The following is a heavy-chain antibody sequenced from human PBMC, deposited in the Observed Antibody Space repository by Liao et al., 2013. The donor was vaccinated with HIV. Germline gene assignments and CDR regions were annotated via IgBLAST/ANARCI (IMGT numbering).Heavy chain of an antibody. Sequence: QLQLQESGPGLVKPPETLSLTCTLSGGSISLSPYYWGWIRQSPGSGLEWIGSIHYSGSTYYNTSLKGRVAMSKDASRNEIYLDLTSLTAADTAVYFCAREVTQGWFDPWAEGTQSPSRQ. CDR1: GGSISLSPYY. J-gene: IGHJ5*01. V-gene: IGHV4-39*07. CDR2: IHYSGST. D-gene: IGHD2-21*02. CDR3: AREVTQGWFDP.